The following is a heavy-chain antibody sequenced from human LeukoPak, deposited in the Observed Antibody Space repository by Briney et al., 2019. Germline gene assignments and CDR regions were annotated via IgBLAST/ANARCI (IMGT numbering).Heavy chain of an antibody. J-gene: IGHJ4*02. Sequence: NPSETLSLTCTVSGDSISSRTYYWGWIRQPPGKGLEWIGNFYYNGNTYYNPSLKSRVTISKDMSQNQFSLNMRSVTAADTAVYYCARVGWDCPSTSCMYFFDYWGQGTLVTVSS. CDR3: ARVGWDCPSTSCMYFFDY. D-gene: IGHD2-2*01. CDR1: GDSISSRTYY. V-gene: IGHV4-39*07. CDR2: FYYNGNT.